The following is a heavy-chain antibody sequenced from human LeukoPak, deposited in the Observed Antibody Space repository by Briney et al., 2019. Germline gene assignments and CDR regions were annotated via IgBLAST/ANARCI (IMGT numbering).Heavy chain of an antibody. CDR2: IYYSGST. CDR3: ARFSGSYYGPTYYFDY. CDR1: GGSISSGDYY. V-gene: IGHV4-30-4*01. D-gene: IGHD3-10*01. Sequence: PSETLSLTCTVSGGSISSGDYYWSWIRQPPGKGLEWIGYIYYSGSTYYNPSLKSRVTISVDTSKNQFSLKLSSVTAADTAVYYCARFSGSYYGPTYYFDYWGQGTLVTVSS. J-gene: IGHJ4*02.